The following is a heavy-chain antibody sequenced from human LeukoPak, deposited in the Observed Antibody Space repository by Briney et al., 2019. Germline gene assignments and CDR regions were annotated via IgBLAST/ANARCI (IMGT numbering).Heavy chain of an antibody. V-gene: IGHV4-59*01. CDR2: IYYTGSA. D-gene: IGHD3-10*01. CDR3: ARSRNYYGSGDY. Sequence: SETLSLTCTLSGDSTNTYFWSWLRQPPGKALEWIGYIYYTGSAYYNPSLGGRVTLSVDTSKNQFSVKLSSVTAADTAVYYCARSRNYYGSGDYWGQGTLVTVSS. CDR1: GDSTNTYF. J-gene: IGHJ4*02.